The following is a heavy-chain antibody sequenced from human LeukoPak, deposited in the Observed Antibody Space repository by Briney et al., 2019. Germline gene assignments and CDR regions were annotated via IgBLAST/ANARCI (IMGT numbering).Heavy chain of an antibody. Sequence: PSETLSLTCTVSGVSINYYYWMWLRQPPGKGLEWVGYIYYSGGTHYNPSLKSRVTMLVDTSKNQFSLKLTAVTAAGTAVYYCAREAPGAGHFDYWGQGSLVTVSS. CDR1: GVSINYYY. D-gene: IGHD7-27*01. CDR3: AREAPGAGHFDY. V-gene: IGHV4-59*01. CDR2: IYYSGGT. J-gene: IGHJ4*02.